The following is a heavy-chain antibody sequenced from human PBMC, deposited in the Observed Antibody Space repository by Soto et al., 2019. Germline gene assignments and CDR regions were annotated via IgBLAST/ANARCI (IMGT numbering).Heavy chain of an antibody. CDR1: GFTFSSYS. Sequence: EVQLLESGGGLVQPGGSLRLSCAASGFTFSSYSMNWVRQAPGKGLEWVSAISGSGGSTYYADSVKVRFTISRDNSKNTLYLQMNSLRAEDTAVYYCAKEVYCSSTSCYYYMDVWGKGTTVTVSS. CDR2: ISGSGGST. CDR3: AKEVYCSSTSCYYYMDV. J-gene: IGHJ6*03. D-gene: IGHD2-2*01. V-gene: IGHV3-23*01.